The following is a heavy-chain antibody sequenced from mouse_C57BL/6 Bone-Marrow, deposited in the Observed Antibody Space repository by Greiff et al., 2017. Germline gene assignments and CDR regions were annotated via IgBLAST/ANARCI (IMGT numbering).Heavy chain of an antibody. CDR1: GFTFSDYG. V-gene: IGHV5-15*01. Sequence: EVQLVESGGGLVQPGGSLKLSCAASGFTFSDYGMAWVRQAPRKGPEWVAFISNLAYSIYYADTVTGRFTISRENAKNTLYLEMSSLRSEDTAMYYCARQANYYGSSYWYFDVWGTGTTVTVSS. CDR2: ISNLAYSI. D-gene: IGHD1-1*01. CDR3: ARQANYYGSSYWYFDV. J-gene: IGHJ1*03.